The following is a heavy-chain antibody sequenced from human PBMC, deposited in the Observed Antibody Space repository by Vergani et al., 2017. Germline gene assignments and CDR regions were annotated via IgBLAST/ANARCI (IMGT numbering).Heavy chain of an antibody. V-gene: IGHV4-59*01. CDR2: IYYSGST. D-gene: IGHD4-11*01. J-gene: IGHJ4*02. CDR1: GGSISSYY. Sequence: QVQLQESGPGLVKPSETLSLTCTVSGGSISSYYWSWIRQPPGKGLEWIGYIYYSGSTNYNPSLKSRVTISVDTSKNQFSLKLSSVTAADTAVYYCASGGTVTTFDYWGQGTLVTVSS. CDR3: ASGGTVTTFDY.